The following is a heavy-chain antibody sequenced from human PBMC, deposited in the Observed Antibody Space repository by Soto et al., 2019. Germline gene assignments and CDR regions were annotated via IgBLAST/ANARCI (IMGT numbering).Heavy chain of an antibody. D-gene: IGHD6-13*01. CDR2: IYHSGST. J-gene: IGHJ4*02. Sequence: SETLSLTCAVSGGSISSSNWWSWVRQPPGKGLEWIGEIYHSGSTNDNPSLKSRVTISVDKSKNQFSLKLSSVTAADTAVYYCARAAMGASSWPFDYWGQGTLVTVSS. CDR3: ARAAMGASSWPFDY. V-gene: IGHV4-4*02. CDR1: GGSISSSNW.